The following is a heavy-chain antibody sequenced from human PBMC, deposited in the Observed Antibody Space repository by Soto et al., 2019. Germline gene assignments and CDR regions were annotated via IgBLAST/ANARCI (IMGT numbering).Heavy chain of an antibody. CDR3: ARPDFGDYWYFDL. J-gene: IGHJ2*01. Sequence: QDQLVQSRAEVKKPGSSVKVSCKAFGGPFSSHTFSWVRQAPGQGLEWMGRIIPALGTTTYAQKFQGRVTITADESVTTVYMELNSLRTEDTAVYYCARPDFGDYWYFDLWGRGTLVTVCS. D-gene: IGHD4-17*01. V-gene: IGHV1-69*08. CDR2: IIPALGTT. CDR1: GGPFSSHT.